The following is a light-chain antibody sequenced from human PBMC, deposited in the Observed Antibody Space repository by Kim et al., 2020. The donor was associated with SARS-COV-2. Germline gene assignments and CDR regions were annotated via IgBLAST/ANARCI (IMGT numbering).Light chain of an antibody. J-gene: IGLJ1*01. V-gene: IGLV3-19*01. CDR3: NSRDSSGNHYV. Sequence: LGQAVRITCQGDSLRTFYASWDQQKPGQAPVLVIYGENNRPSGIPDRFSGSTSGITASLTITGAQADDEADYYCNSRDSSGNHYVFGTGTKVTVL. CDR1: SLRTFY. CDR2: GEN.